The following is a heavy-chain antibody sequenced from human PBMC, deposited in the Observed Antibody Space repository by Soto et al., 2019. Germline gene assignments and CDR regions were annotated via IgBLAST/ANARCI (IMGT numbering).Heavy chain of an antibody. CDR3: LRENYSYGMDV. CDR2: IRSGGNT. CDR1: GLTVSTDW. V-gene: IGHV3-66*01. Sequence: EVQLVESGGGLVQPGGSLRLSCAASGLTVSTDWMYWVRQAPGKGLEWVSVIRSGGNTYYEDSVEGRFTISRDNSKNTVYLQMNSLRAEGTAVYYCLRENYSYGMDVWGHGTTVTVSS. J-gene: IGHJ6*02.